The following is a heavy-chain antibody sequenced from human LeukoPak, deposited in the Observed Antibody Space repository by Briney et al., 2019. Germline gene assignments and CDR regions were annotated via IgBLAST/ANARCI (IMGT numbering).Heavy chain of an antibody. CDR3: AKDGRFSGSPYFYYMDV. J-gene: IGHJ6*03. V-gene: IGHV3-9*01. Sequence: GGSLRLSCVASGFTFGDYPMHWVRQVPGKGLEWVSGINWNGGSIGYADSVKGRFTISRDNGKNSLYLQMNSLRAEDTALYYCAKDGRFSGSPYFYYMDVWGKGTTITVS. CDR1: GFTFGDYP. CDR2: INWNGGSI. D-gene: IGHD1-26*01.